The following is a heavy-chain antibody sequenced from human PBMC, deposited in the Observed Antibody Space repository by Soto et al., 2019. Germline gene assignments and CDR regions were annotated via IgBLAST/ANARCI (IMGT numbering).Heavy chain of an antibody. J-gene: IGHJ6*02. CDR1: GGTFSSYA. CDR3: ARGSGGSSYYYYGMDV. CDR2: IIPIFGTA. V-gene: IGHV1-69*12. D-gene: IGHD2-15*01. Sequence: QVQLVQSGAEVKKPGSSVKVSCKASGGTFSSYAINWVRQAPGQGLEWMGGIIPIFGTANYAQKFQGRVTITADESTGTAYMELSSLRSEDTAVYYCARGSGGSSYYYYGMDVWGRGTTVTVSS.